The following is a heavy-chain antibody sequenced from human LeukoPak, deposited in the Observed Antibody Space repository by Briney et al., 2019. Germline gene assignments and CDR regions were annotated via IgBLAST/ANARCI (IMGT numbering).Heavy chain of an antibody. CDR3: ARRGRITIFGVVPNWFDP. J-gene: IGHJ5*02. Sequence: PSETLSLTCAVYGGSFSGYYWSWTRQPPGKGLEWIGEINHSGSTNYNPSLKSRVTISVDTSKNQFSLKLSSVTAADTAVYYCARRGRITIFGVVPNWFDPWGQGTLVTVSS. D-gene: IGHD3-3*01. CDR2: INHSGST. CDR1: GGSFSGYY. V-gene: IGHV4-34*01.